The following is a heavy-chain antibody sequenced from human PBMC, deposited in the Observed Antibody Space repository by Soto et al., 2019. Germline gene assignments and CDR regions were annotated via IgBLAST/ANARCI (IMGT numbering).Heavy chain of an antibody. CDR3: ASGSSSWYGEDY. V-gene: IGHV4-31*03. D-gene: IGHD6-13*01. J-gene: IGHJ4*02. CDR1: GGSISSGDYY. CDR2: IYYSGST. Sequence: SETLSLTCTVSGGSISSGDYYWSWIRQHPGKGLEWIGYIYYSGSTYYNPSLKSRVIISVDTSKNQFSLKLSSVTAADTAVYHCASGSSSWYGEDYWGQGTLVTVSS.